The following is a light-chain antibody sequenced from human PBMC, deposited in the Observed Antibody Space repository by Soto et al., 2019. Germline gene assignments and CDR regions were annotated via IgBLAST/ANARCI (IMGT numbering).Light chain of an antibody. V-gene: IGKV4-1*01. CDR2: WSS. CDR3: LQHYNTPPYS. CDR1: QSVLYSSNNMNY. Sequence: TVMTQSPDSLAVSLGERATINCKSSQSVLYSSNNMNYLSWYQQKPGQPPKLLIYWSSTREAGFPDRFSESGSGTDFTLTISSLQAEDVAVYYCLQHYNTPPYSFGQGTKMEIK. J-gene: IGKJ2*03.